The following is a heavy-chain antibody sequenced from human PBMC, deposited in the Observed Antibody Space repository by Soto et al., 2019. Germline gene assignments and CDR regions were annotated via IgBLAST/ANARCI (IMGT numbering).Heavy chain of an antibody. CDR3: ARVDYYGSASLKIGFDP. J-gene: IGHJ5*02. D-gene: IGHD3-10*01. CDR2: ISAYNGNT. CDR1: GYTFTSYG. V-gene: IGHV1-18*01. Sequence: GASAKVSCKASGYTFTSYGVRWVRQAPGQGLEWMGWISAYNGNTNYAQKLQGRVTMTTDTSTSTAYMELRSLRSDDTAVYYWARVDYYGSASLKIGFDPWGQGTLVTVSS.